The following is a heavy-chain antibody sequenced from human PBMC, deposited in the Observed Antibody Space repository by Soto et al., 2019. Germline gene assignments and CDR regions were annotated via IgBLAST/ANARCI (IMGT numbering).Heavy chain of an antibody. CDR3: ATYTSGGGGRGY. J-gene: IGHJ4*02. CDR2: EYSGST. Sequence: QVQLQESGPGLVTPSETLSLTCTVSGASITRDHWNWIRQPPGKGLEWIGEYSGSTNYNPSLKSRVTISVDTSKNQFSLKLSSVTAADPAVYFCATYTSGGGGRGYWGQGTLVTVSS. D-gene: IGHD6-19*01. V-gene: IGHV4-59*08. CDR1: GASITRDH.